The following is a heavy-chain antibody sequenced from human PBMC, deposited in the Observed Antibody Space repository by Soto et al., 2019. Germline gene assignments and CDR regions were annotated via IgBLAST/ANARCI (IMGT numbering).Heavy chain of an antibody. J-gene: IGHJ4*02. D-gene: IGHD2-15*01. V-gene: IGHV3-23*01. Sequence: PGGSLRLACAASGFTFSSYAMSWVRQAPGKGLEWVSAISGSGGSTYYADSVKGRFTISRDNSKNTLYLQMNSLRAEDTAVYYCAKGQVVCIGRRCYFGIVYPGQGTLGSVSS. CDR3: AKGQVVCIGRRCYFGIVY. CDR2: ISGSGGST. CDR1: GFTFSSYA.